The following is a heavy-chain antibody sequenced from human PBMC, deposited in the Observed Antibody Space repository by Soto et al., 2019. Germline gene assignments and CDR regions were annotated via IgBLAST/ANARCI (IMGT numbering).Heavy chain of an antibody. CDR2: IYYSGST. D-gene: IGHD6-13*01. CDR3: ASIAAADQNYYYYYGIDV. Sequence: LSLTCTVSGGSISSSSYYWGWIRQPPGKGLEWIGSIYYSGSTYYNPSLKSRVTISVDTSKNQFSLKLSSVTAADTAVYYCASIAAADQNYYYYYGIDVWGQGTTVTVSS. CDR1: GGSISSSSYY. J-gene: IGHJ6*02. V-gene: IGHV4-39*07.